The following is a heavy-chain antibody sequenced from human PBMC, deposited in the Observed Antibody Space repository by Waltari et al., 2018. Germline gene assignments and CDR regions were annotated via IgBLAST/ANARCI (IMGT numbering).Heavy chain of an antibody. CDR1: GFTFSSYS. D-gene: IGHD2-15*01. V-gene: IGHV3-21*01. CDR3: ARVSVRGVAANMDY. CDR2: MSSSSSYI. Sequence: EVQLVESGGGLVKPGGSLRLSCAASGFTFSSYSMNWVRQAPGKGREWGSSMSSSSSYIYYADSVKGRFTISRDNAKNSLYLQMNSLRAEDTAVYYCARVSVRGVAANMDYWGQGTLVTVSS. J-gene: IGHJ4*02.